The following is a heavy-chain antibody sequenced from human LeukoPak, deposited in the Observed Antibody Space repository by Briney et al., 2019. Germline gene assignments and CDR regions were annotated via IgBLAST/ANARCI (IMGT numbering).Heavy chain of an antibody. D-gene: IGHD6-6*01. J-gene: IGHJ4*02. V-gene: IGHV4-31*03. CDR3: ARVYSSSSWMTDY. CDR1: GGSISNGGYY. CDR2: IYHSGST. Sequence: PSETLSLTCTVSGGSISNGGYYWSWIRQHPGKGLEWIGYIYHSGSTYYNPSLKSRVTISVDTSKNQFSLKLSSVTAADTAVYYCARVYSSSSWMTDYWGQGTLVTVSS.